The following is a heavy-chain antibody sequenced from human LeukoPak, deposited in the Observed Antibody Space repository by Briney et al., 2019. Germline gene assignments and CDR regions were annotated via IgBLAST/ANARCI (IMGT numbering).Heavy chain of an antibody. V-gene: IGHV1-24*01. Sequence: ASVKVSCKVSGYTLTELSMHWVRQAPGKGLECMGGFDPEDGETIYAQKFQGRVTMTEDTSTDTAYMELSSLRSEDTAVYYCARTRAKLAAAPLYNWFDPWGQGTLVTVSS. J-gene: IGHJ5*02. D-gene: IGHD6-13*01. CDR3: ARTRAKLAAAPLYNWFDP. CDR1: GYTLTELS. CDR2: FDPEDGET.